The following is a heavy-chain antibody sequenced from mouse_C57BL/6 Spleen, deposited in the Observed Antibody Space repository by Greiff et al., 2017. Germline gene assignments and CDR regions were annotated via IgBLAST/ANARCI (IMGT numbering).Heavy chain of an antibody. Sequence: VQLQQPGAELVKPGASVKMSCKASGYTFTSYWITWVKQRPGQGLEWIGDIYPGSGSTNYNEKFKSKATLTVDTSSSTAYMQLSSLTSEDSAVYYCARMEGKLGPPFDYWGQGTTRTVSS. CDR3: ARMEGKLGPPFDY. J-gene: IGHJ2*01. V-gene: IGHV1-55*01. CDR2: IYPGSGST. D-gene: IGHD4-1*01. CDR1: GYTFTSYW.